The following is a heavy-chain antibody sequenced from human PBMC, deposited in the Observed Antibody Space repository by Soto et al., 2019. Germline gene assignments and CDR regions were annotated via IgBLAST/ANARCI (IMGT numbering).Heavy chain of an antibody. Sequence: QVQLQESGPGLVKPSQTLSLTCTVSGGSISSGGYYWSWIRQHPGKGLEWIGYIYYSGSTYYNPALECRVTRSVDTSKNQFSLKLSSGTAADTAVYYCARALTFGGVIVMLDYWGQGTLVTVSS. J-gene: IGHJ4*02. D-gene: IGHD3-16*02. CDR2: IYYSGST. V-gene: IGHV4-31*03. CDR1: GGSISSGGYY. CDR3: ARALTFGGVIVMLDY.